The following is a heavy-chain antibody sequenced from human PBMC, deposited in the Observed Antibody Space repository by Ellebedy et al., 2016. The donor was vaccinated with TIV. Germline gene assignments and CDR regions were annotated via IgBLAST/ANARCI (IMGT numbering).Heavy chain of an antibody. CDR3: ARDRYGMDV. V-gene: IGHV4-30-2*01. Sequence: SETLSLTXTVSGGSISGGGYSWSWIRQPPGKGLEWIGYIHHMGSTYYNPSLKSRVSISGDRSKNQFSLKLTSVTAADTAVYFCARDRYGMDVWGQGTTVTVSS. J-gene: IGHJ6*02. CDR2: IHHMGST. CDR1: GGSISGGGYS.